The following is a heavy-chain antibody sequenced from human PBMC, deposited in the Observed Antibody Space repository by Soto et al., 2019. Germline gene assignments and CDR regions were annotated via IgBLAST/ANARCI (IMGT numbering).Heavy chain of an antibody. D-gene: IGHD2-21*02. CDR1: GYTFTDYF. V-gene: IGHV1-46*03. CDR3: ARGGHIAVVTASFDY. J-gene: IGHJ4*02. CDR2: IHPSGGGT. Sequence: ASVKVSCKASGYTFTDYFMNWMRQAPGQALEWMGVIHPSGGGTTYAQKFLGRVTVTRDTSTSTVFMEMSSLRSDDTAVYYCARGGHIAVVTASFDYWGQGTLVTVSS.